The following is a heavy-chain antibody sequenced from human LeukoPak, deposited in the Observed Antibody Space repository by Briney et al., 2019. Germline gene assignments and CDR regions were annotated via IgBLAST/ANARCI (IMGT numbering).Heavy chain of an antibody. V-gene: IGHV3-48*02. D-gene: IGHD1-26*01. CDR3: ARALRLFAQGASSGY. CDR2: ISSSSSTI. CDR1: GFTFSSYS. J-gene: IGHJ4*02. Sequence: GGSLRLSCAASGFTFSSYSMNWVRQAPGKGLEWVSYISSSSSTIYYADSVKGRFTISRDNAKNSLYLQMNSLRDEDTAVYYCARALRLFAQGASSGYWGQGTPVTVSS.